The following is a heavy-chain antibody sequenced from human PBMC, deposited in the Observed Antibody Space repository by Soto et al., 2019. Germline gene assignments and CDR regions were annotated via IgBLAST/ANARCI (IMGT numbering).Heavy chain of an antibody. J-gene: IGHJ4*02. CDR3: ARTRGYSYAALYYFDY. V-gene: IGHV1-24*01. D-gene: IGHD5-18*01. CDR2: FDPEDGET. Sequence: ASVKVSCKVSGYTLTELSMHWVRQAPGKGLEWMGGFDPEDGETIYAQKFQGRVTMTEDTSTDTAYMELSSLRSDDTAVYYCARTRGYSYAALYYFDYWGQGTLVTVSS. CDR1: GYTLTELS.